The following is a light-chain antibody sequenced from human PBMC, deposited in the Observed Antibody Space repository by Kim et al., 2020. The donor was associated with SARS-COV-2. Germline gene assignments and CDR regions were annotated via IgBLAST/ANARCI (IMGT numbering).Light chain of an antibody. V-gene: IGLV3-9*01. CDR3: QVWDSSTAWV. J-gene: IGLJ3*02. CDR2: RDS. Sequence: SSELTQPLSVSVALGQTVRITCGGNNIGSKNVRWYQQKPGQAPLLVIYRDSNRPSRIPERFSGTNSGNTATLTISRAQAGDEADYYSQVWDSSTAWVFGGGTKLTVL. CDR1: NIGSKN.